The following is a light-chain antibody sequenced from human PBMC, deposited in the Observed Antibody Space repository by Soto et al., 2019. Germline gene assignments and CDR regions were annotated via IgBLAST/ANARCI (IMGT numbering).Light chain of an antibody. J-gene: IGKJ5*01. CDR1: QGISNY. Sequence: EIQMTQSPSSLSASVGDRFTITCLASQGISNYLAWYQQKPGKVPKLLIYAAYTLQSGVTSRFSGSGSGTDFTLTISSLQPEDFATYYCQQSYSTPLTVGPVTRLEIK. CDR3: QQSYSTPLT. V-gene: IGKV1-27*01. CDR2: AAY.